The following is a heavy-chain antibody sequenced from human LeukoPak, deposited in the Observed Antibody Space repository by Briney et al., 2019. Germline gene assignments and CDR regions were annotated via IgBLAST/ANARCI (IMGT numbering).Heavy chain of an antibody. D-gene: IGHD3-16*01. CDR1: GGSISTYS. J-gene: IGHJ4*02. V-gene: IGHV4-4*07. CDR2: IYASGST. CDR3: AREGGGFDY. Sequence: PSETLSLTRTVSGGSISTYSWTWIRQPAGKGLEWLGRIYASGSTYYNPSLKSRVTMSVDKSKNQFSLRLSSATAADTAVYHCAREGGGFDYWGQGTLVTVSS.